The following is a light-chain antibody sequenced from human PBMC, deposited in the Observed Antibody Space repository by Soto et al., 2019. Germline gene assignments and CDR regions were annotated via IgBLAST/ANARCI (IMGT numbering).Light chain of an antibody. V-gene: IGKV3-15*01. CDR2: GAS. CDR3: QRYDSGPRT. Sequence: EIVMTQSPATLSVSPGERATLSCRASQSVSSNLAWYQQKPGQAPRLLIYGASTRATGIPARFSGSRSGTEFTLTISSLQPADFVVYYFQRYDSGPRTFGQGTNVEIK. CDR1: QSVSSN. J-gene: IGKJ1*01.